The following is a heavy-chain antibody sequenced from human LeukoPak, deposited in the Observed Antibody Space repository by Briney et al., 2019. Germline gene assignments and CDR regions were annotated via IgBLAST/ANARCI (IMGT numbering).Heavy chain of an antibody. CDR3: ARDRRYYDSSGYYFHWYFDL. CDR1: GFTVRSNY. CDR2: IYSGVST. Sequence: GGSLRLSCAASGFTVRSNYMSWVRQAPGKGLEWVSVIYSGVSTYYADSVKGRFTISRDNSKNTLYLQMNSLRAEDTALYYCARDRRYYDSSGYYFHWYFDLWGRGTLVTVSS. J-gene: IGHJ2*01. D-gene: IGHD3-22*01. V-gene: IGHV3-53*01.